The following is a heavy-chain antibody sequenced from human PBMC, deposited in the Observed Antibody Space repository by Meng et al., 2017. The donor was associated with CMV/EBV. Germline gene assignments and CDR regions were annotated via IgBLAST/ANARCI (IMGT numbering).Heavy chain of an antibody. V-gene: IGHV4-34*01. CDR2: INHSGST. J-gene: IGHJ6*02. D-gene: IGHD2-2*01. Sequence: ESLKISCAASGFTFSSYAMSWVRQAPGKGLEWVGEINHSGSTNYNPSLKSRVTISVDTSKNQFSLKLSSVTAADTAVYYCARGHRYCSSTSCYLYYGMDVWGQGTTVTVSS. CDR1: GFTFSSYA. CDR3: ARGHRYCSSTSCYLYYGMDV.